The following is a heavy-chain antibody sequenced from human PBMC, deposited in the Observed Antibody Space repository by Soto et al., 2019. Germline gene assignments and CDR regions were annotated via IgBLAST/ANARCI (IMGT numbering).Heavy chain of an antibody. CDR2: INAGNGNT. D-gene: IGHD5-18*01. CDR3: ARVLRGYSYGRYYYYGMDV. Sequence: ASVKVSCKASGYTFTSYAMHWVRQAPGQRLEWMGWINAGNGNTKYSQKFQGRVTITRDTSASTAYMELSRLRSEDTAVYYCARVLRGYSYGRYYYYGMDVWGQGTTVTVSS. V-gene: IGHV1-3*01. J-gene: IGHJ6*02. CDR1: GYTFTSYA.